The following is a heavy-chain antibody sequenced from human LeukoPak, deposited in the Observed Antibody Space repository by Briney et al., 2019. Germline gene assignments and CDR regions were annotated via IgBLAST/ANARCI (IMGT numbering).Heavy chain of an antibody. Sequence: SETLSLTCTVSDGSISSYYWSWIRQPPGKGLEWIGYIYYSGSTNYNPSLKSRVTISVDTSKNQFSLKLSSVTAADTAVYYCAIAAPYCGGDCYPTYGMDVWGQGTTVTVSS. CDR2: IYYSGST. D-gene: IGHD2-21*02. J-gene: IGHJ6*02. CDR3: AIAAPYCGGDCYPTYGMDV. CDR1: DGSISSYY. V-gene: IGHV4-59*01.